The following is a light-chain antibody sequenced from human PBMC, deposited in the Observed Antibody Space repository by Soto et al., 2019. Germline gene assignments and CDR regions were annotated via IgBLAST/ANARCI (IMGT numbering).Light chain of an antibody. V-gene: IGKV3-20*01. CDR2: GAS. J-gene: IGKJ2*01. CDR1: QSVSSGY. CDR3: QQYGSSPPT. Sequence: EMVLTQSPDTLSLSPGERATLSCRASQSVSSGYLAWYQQKLGQAPRLLIYGASTRATGIPDRFSGSGSGTDFTLTVSRLEPEDFAVFYCQQYGSSPPTFGQGTKLEIK.